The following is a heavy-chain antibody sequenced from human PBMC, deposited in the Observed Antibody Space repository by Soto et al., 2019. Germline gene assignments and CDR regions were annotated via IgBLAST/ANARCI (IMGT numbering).Heavy chain of an antibody. Sequence: VQLVQSGAELKMPGSSVKVSCKTSGSIFITYGFSWVRQAPGKGLEWVSGISGSGISTYYTDSVKGRFTISRDNSKNTVFLQMNSLRDEDTAVYYCVKPPVITASYYYYDMDVWGQGTTVTVSS. V-gene: IGHV3-23*04. CDR3: VKPPVITASYYYYDMDV. D-gene: IGHD4-4*01. CDR1: GSIFITYG. J-gene: IGHJ6*02. CDR2: ISGSGIST.